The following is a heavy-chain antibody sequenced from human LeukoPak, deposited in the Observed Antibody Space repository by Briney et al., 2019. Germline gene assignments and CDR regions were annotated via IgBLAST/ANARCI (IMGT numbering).Heavy chain of an antibody. CDR3: ARDQLAYSGYDTLFDY. CDR2: ISYEGSNK. CDR1: GFTFNSYA. J-gene: IGHJ4*02. V-gene: IGHV3-30*04. D-gene: IGHD5-12*01. Sequence: GGSLRLSCAASGFTFNSYAIHWVRQAPGKGLEWVAVISYEGSNKYYAESVKGRFTISRDNSKNTLYLQLNSLRPDDTAVYYCARDQLAYSGYDTLFDYWGQGTLVTVSS.